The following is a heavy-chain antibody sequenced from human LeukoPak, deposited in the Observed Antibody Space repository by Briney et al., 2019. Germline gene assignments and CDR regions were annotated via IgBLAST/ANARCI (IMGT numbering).Heavy chain of an antibody. CDR3: ARAGRGYYDFWSGYYRFDY. Sequence: ASVKVSCKASGYTFTSYGISWVRQAPGQGLEWMGWISAYNGNTNYAQKLQGRVTMTTDTSTSTAYMELGSLRSDDTAVYYCARAGRGYYDFWSGYYRFDYWGQGTLVTVSS. CDR1: GYTFTSYG. V-gene: IGHV1-18*01. CDR2: ISAYNGNT. J-gene: IGHJ4*02. D-gene: IGHD3-3*01.